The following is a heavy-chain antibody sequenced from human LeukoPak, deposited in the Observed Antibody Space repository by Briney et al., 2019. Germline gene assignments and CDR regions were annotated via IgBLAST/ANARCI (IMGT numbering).Heavy chain of an antibody. CDR3: ARESDIVATIVFDY. CDR2: IYYSGST. D-gene: IGHD5-12*01. Sequence: SETLSLTCTVSGGSISSSSYYWGWIRQPPGKGLEWIGSIYYSGSTYYNPSLKSRVTISVDTSKNQFSLKLSSVTAADTAVYYCARESDIVATIVFDYWGQGTLVTVSS. CDR1: GGSISSSSYY. V-gene: IGHV4-39*07. J-gene: IGHJ4*02.